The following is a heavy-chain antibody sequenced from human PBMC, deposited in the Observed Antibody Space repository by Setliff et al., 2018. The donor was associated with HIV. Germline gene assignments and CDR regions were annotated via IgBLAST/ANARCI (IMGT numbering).Heavy chain of an antibody. CDR3: ARARTDHYDRGRRSHYYIDV. V-gene: IGHV1-8*02. Sequence: ASVKVSCKPSGYTFTNSDINWVRQAAGQGLEWMGWMNPGSRNTGYAQRLEGSVTMTWDTSISPAYMELNNVKFEDTAVYYCARARTDHYDRGRRSHYYIDVWARGATVTVSS. CDR2: MNPGSRNT. CDR1: GYTFTNSD. D-gene: IGHD3-22*01. J-gene: IGHJ6*03.